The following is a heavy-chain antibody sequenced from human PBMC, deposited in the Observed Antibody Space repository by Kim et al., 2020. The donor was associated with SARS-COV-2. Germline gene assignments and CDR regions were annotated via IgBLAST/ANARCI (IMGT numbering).Heavy chain of an antibody. J-gene: IGHJ6*02. CDR2: ISGSGGST. CDR1: GFTFSSYA. Sequence: GGSLRLSCAASGFTFSSYAMSWVRQAPGKGLEWFSAISGSGGSTYYADSVKGRFTISRDNSKNTLYLQMNSLRAEDTAVYYCAKGGGYYYYGMDVWGQGTTVTVSS. D-gene: IGHD3-16*01. V-gene: IGHV3-23*01. CDR3: AKGGGYYYYGMDV.